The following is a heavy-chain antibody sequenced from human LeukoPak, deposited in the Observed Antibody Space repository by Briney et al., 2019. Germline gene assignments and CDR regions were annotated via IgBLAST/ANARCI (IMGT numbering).Heavy chain of an antibody. CDR3: ARHSAAVAGNDY. J-gene: IGHJ4*02. D-gene: IGHD6-19*01. Sequence: SETLSLTCAVYGGSFSGYYWSWIRQPPGKGLEWIGEINHSGSTNYNPSLKSRVTISVGTSKNQFSLKLSSVTAADTAVYYCARHSAAVAGNDYWGQGTLVTVSS. V-gene: IGHV4-34*01. CDR1: GGSFSGYY. CDR2: INHSGST.